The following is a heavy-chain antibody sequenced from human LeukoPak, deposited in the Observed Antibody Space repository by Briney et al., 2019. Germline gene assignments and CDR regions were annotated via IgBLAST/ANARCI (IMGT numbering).Heavy chain of an antibody. CDR1: GFTFGDYA. CDR2: ISGGGDST. CDR3: AKADSSGWYLSGDY. J-gene: IGHJ4*02. Sequence: LGESLRLSCAASGFTFGDYAMHWVRQVPGKGLEWVSLISGGGDSTYYADSVKGRFTISRDNSKNSLYLQMNSLGTEDTALYYCAKADSSGWYLSGDYWGQGTLVTVSS. D-gene: IGHD6-19*01. V-gene: IGHV3-43*02.